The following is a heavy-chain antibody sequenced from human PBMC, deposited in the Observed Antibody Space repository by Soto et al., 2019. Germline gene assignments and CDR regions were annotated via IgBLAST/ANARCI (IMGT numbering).Heavy chain of an antibody. V-gene: IGHV4-31*03. J-gene: IGHJ6*02. D-gene: IGHD3-10*01. CDR1: GCSISSGGYY. CDR2: IYYSGST. Sequence: QVQLQESVPGLVKPSQTLSLTCTVSGCSISSGGYYWSWIRQNPGTGLEWLGYIYYSGSTYYNPSLKSRGTRSVDTSKTQFSLKLSSVTAADTAVYYCARARGSGSYSHYYYGMDVWGQGTTVTVSS. CDR3: ARARGSGSYSHYYYGMDV.